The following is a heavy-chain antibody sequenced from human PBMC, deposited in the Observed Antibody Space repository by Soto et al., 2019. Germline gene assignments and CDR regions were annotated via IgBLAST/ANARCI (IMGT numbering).Heavy chain of an antibody. D-gene: IGHD2-15*01. J-gene: IGHJ4*02. Sequence: SETLSLTCTVSGGSISSYYWSWIRQPPGKGLEWIGYIYYSATTNYNPSLKSRVNISVDTSKNQFSLKLTSVIAADTAVYYCARAGAATLSDYWGQGTLVTVSS. CDR3: ARAGAATLSDY. CDR2: IYYSATT. CDR1: GGSISSYY. V-gene: IGHV4-59*01.